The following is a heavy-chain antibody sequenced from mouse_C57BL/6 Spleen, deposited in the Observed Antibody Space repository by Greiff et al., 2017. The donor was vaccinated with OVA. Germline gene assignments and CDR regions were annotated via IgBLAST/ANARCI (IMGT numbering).Heavy chain of an antibody. CDR2: INPNNGGT. Sequence: EVQLQQSGPELVKPGASVKIPCKASGYTFTDYNMDWVKQSHGKSLEWIGDINPNNGGTIYNQKFKGKATLTVDKSSSTAYMELRSLTSEDTAVYYCARWLTGTWYFDVWGTGTTVTVSS. CDR3: ARWLTGTWYFDV. J-gene: IGHJ1*03. V-gene: IGHV1-18*01. D-gene: IGHD4-1*01. CDR1: GYTFTDYN.